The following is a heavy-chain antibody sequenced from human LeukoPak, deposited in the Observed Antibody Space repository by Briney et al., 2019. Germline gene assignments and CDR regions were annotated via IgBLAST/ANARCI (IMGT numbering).Heavy chain of an antibody. V-gene: IGHV3-33*01. J-gene: IGHJ3*02. D-gene: IGHD2-8*02. CDR2: IWYDGSNK. Sequence: GGTLRLSCAASAFTFSSYGMHWVRQAPGKGLEWVAVIWYDGSNKYYADSVKGRFTISRDNSKNTLYLQMSSLRAEDTAVYYCARDSYCTGGVCYRNAFDIWGQGTMVTVSS. CDR1: AFTFSSYG. CDR3: ARDSYCTGGVCYRNAFDI.